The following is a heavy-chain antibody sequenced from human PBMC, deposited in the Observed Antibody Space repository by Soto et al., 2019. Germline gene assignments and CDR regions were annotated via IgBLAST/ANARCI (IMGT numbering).Heavy chain of an antibody. CDR1: GGSISSYY. CDR2: IYYSGST. CDR3: ARLNTQSYFDY. Sequence: TLSLTCTVSGGSISSYYWSWIRQPPGKGLEWIGYIYYSGSTNYNPSLKSRVTISVDTSKNQFSLKLSSVTAADTAVYYCARLNTQSYFDYWGQGTLVTVSS. D-gene: IGHD2-2*02. J-gene: IGHJ4*02. V-gene: IGHV4-59*08.